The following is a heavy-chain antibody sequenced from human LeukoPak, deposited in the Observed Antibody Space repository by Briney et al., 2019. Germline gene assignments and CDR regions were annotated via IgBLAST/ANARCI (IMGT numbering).Heavy chain of an antibody. CDR1: GFTFSSYA. V-gene: IGHV3-64*01. Sequence: PGGSLRLSCAASGFTFSSYAMHWVRQAPGKGLEYVSAISSNGGSTYYANSVKGRFTISRDNSKNTLYLQMGSLRGEDMAVYYCARDRGRWLQSVDYWGQGTLVTVSS. CDR3: ARDRGRWLQSVDY. D-gene: IGHD5-24*01. J-gene: IGHJ4*02. CDR2: ISSNGGST.